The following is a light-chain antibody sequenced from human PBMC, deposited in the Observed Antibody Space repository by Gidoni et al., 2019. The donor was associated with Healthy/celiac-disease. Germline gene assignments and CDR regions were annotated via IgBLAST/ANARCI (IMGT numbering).Light chain of an antibody. J-gene: IGLJ3*02. CDR2: DVS. Sequence: QSALTQPASVSGCPGQSITISCTGTSSDVGGYNYVSWYQQHPGKAPKLMIYDVSNRPSGVSNRFSGSKSGNTASLTISVLQAEDEADYYCSSYTSSSTRVFGGGTKLTVL. CDR1: SSDVGGYNY. CDR3: SSYTSSSTRV. V-gene: IGLV2-14*01.